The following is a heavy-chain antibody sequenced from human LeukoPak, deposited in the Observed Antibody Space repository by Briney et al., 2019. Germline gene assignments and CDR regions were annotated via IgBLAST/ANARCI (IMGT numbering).Heavy chain of an antibody. CDR1: GFTFSSYG. V-gene: IGHV3-30*18. Sequence: GVSLRLSCAASGFTFSSYGMHGVRQAPGKGLEWVADISYDGSNTYYADSVKGRFTIPRDNSKNMLYLQMNSLRAEDTAVYYCAKPYYYGSRIYMDYWGQGTLVTAAS. CDR3: AKPYYYGSRIYMDY. D-gene: IGHD3-10*01. J-gene: IGHJ4*02. CDR2: ISYDGSNT.